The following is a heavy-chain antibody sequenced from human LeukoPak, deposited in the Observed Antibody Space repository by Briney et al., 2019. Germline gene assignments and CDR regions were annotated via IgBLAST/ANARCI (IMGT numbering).Heavy chain of an antibody. CDR1: GLTFSISG. V-gene: IGHV3-30*02. CDR2: IRYDGSNK. J-gene: IGHJ3*02. CDR3: AKDPAVVTDYAFDI. D-gene: IGHD4-23*01. Sequence: PGGSLRLSCTVSGLTFSISGMHWVRQAPGKGLEWVAFIRYDGSNKYYADSVKGRFTISRDNSKNTLYLQMNSLRAEDTAVYYCAKDPAVVTDYAFDIWGQGTMVTVSS.